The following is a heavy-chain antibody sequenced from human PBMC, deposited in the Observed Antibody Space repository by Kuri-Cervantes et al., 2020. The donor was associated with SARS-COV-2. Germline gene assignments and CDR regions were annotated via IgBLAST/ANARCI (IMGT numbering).Heavy chain of an antibody. CDR1: GGSISSYY. D-gene: IGHD6-19*01. J-gene: IGHJ4*02. Sequence: SETLSLTCTVSGGSISSYYWSWIRQPPGKGLEWIGRLYTSGSTNYNPSLKSRVTISADTSKNQFSLNLSSVTAADTAVYYCARGIAVAGAKYFDYWGQGTLVTVSS. CDR2: LYTSGST. CDR3: ARGIAVAGAKYFDY. V-gene: IGHV4-4*08.